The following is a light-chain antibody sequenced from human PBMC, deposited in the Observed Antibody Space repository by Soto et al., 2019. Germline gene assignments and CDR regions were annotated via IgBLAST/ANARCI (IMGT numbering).Light chain of an antibody. CDR3: QVWDSSSDVV. V-gene: IGLV3-21*04. J-gene: IGLJ2*01. CDR2: YDS. CDR1: NIGSKS. Sequence: SYELTQPPSVSVAPGKTARITCGGNNIGSKSVHWYQQKPGQAPVRVIYYDSDRPSGIPERFSGSNSGNTATLTISRVEAGDEADYYCQVWDSSSDVVFGGGTKVTVL.